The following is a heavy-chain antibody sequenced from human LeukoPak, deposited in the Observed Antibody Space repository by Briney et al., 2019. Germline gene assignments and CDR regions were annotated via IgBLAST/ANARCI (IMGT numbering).Heavy chain of an antibody. V-gene: IGHV3-23*01. J-gene: IGHJ4*02. CDR3: AKRGVVIRVILVGFHKEAYYFDS. CDR1: GITLSNYG. CDR2: ISGSGGST. D-gene: IGHD2-21*01. Sequence: GGSLRLSFEVSGITLSNYGMSWVRQAPGKGLEWVAGISGSGGSTNYADSVKGRFTISRDNPKNTLYLQMNSLRAEDTAVYFCAKRGVVIRVILVGFHKEAYYFDSWGQGALVTVS.